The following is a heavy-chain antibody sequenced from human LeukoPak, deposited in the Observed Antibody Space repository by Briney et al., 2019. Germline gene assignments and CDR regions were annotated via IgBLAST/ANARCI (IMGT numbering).Heavy chain of an antibody. CDR1: GFTFSSYA. J-gene: IGHJ3*02. D-gene: IGHD1-26*01. CDR2: ISYDGSNK. CDR3: ARDPPRGVGAHDAFDI. V-gene: IGHV3-30*04. Sequence: GGSLRLSCAASGFTFSSYAMHWVRQAPGEGLEWVAVISYDGSNKYYADSVKGRFTISRDNSKNTLYLQMNSLRAEDTAVYYCARDPPRGVGAHDAFDIWGQGTMVTVSS.